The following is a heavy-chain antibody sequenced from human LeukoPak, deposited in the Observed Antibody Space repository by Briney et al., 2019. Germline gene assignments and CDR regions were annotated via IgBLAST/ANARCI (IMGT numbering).Heavy chain of an antibody. CDR1: GLTFSDTW. D-gene: IGHD2-2*01. CDR2: INPDGSVR. V-gene: IGHV3-7*03. Sequence: GGSLRLSCAASGLTFSDTWMSWVRQAPGKGLEWVANINPDGSVRFYVDSVKGRFTISRDNSQNSLYLQMNSLRAEDTAVYYCAKGGRAYQPYFDYWGQGTLVTVSS. CDR3: AKGGRAYQPYFDY. J-gene: IGHJ4*02.